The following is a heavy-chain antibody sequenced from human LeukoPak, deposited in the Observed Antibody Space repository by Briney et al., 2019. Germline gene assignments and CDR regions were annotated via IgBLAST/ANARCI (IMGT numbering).Heavy chain of an antibody. CDR3: AKVALGYCSGGSCYYFDY. D-gene: IGHD2-15*01. CDR1: GFTFSGYA. V-gene: IGHV3-23*01. J-gene: IGHJ4*02. CDR2: INAFGAST. Sequence: PGGSLRLSCAASGFTFSGYAMSWVRQAPAKGLEWVSSINAFGASTYYADSVKGRFTISRDNSKSTLYLQINSLRAEDTAVYYCAKVALGYCSGGSCYYFDYGGQGTLVTVSS.